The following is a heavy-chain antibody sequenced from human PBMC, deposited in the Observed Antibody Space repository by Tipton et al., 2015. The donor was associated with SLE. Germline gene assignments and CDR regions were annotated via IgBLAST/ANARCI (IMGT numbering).Heavy chain of an antibody. CDR1: GLTVSSNY. D-gene: IGHD3-3*01. Sequence: SLRLSCAASGLTVSSNYMSWVRQAPGKGLEWVSVIYAGGSTFYADSVKGRFTISRHSSKNTLYLQMNSLRPEDTAVYYCARESGVTIFGVAHMDVWGKGTTVTVSS. CDR2: IYAGGST. J-gene: IGHJ6*03. V-gene: IGHV3-53*04. CDR3: ARESGVTIFGVAHMDV.